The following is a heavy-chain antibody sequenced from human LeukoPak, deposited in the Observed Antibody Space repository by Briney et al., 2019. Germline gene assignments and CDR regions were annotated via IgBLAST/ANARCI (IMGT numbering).Heavy chain of an antibody. CDR2: ISGSGGST. V-gene: IGHV3-23*01. Sequence: GGSLRLSCAASGFTFSGYAMSWVRQAPGKGLEWVSAISGSGGSTYYADSVKGRFTISRDNSKNTLYLQMNRLRAEDTAVYYCAKFKAYYDFWSGLHDAFDRWGQGRMVTVSS. CDR1: GFTFSGYA. J-gene: IGHJ3*02. CDR3: AKFKAYYDFWSGLHDAFDR. D-gene: IGHD3-3*01.